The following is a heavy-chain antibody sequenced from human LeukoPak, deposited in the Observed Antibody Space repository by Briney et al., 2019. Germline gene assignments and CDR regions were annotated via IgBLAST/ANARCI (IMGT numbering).Heavy chain of an antibody. CDR1: GGSISSYY. D-gene: IGHD3-16*01. Sequence: SETLSLTCTVSGGSISSYYWSWIRQPPGKGLEWIGYIYYSGSTNYNPSLKSRVTISVDTSKNQFSLKLSSVTAADTAVYYCARVRGGWGPDAFDIWGQGTMVTVSS. V-gene: IGHV4-59*01. CDR2: IYYSGST. CDR3: ARVRGGWGPDAFDI. J-gene: IGHJ3*02.